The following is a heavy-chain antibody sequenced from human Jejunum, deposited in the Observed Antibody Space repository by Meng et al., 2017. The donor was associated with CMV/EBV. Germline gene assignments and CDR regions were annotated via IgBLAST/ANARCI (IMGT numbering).Heavy chain of an antibody. CDR1: GGSFSDYN. CDR3: ARGVGDY. J-gene: IGHJ4*02. D-gene: IGHD1-26*01. V-gene: IGHV4-34*01. CDR2: IIRGGAT. Sequence: ETLSLTCAVYGGSFSDYNWSGFRQTPGKGLEWIGEIIRGGATNYNPSLNSRLTISIDTSKNQLSLKVTSVTAADTAIYYCARGVGDYWGQGTLVTVSS.